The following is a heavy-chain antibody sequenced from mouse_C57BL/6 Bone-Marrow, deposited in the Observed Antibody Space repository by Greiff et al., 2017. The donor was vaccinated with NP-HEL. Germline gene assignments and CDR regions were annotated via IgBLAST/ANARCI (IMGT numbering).Heavy chain of an antibody. CDR3: ARGDYGSSRFGYAMDY. D-gene: IGHD1-1*01. V-gene: IGHV1-80*01. CDR2: IYPGDGDT. J-gene: IGHJ4*01. Sequence: QVQLQQSGAELVKPGASVKISCKASGYAFSSYWMNWVKERPGKGLEWIGQIYPGDGDTKYNGKFKGKATLTADKSSSTAYMQVSSLTSEDSAVSFCARGDYGSSRFGYAMDYWGRGTSVTVSS. CDR1: GYAFSSYW.